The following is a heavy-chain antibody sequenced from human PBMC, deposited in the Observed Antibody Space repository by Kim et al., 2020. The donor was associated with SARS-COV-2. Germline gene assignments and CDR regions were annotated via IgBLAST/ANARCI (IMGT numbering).Heavy chain of an antibody. CDR1: GFTFSSYA. J-gene: IGHJ6*02. CDR3: AKDLGYSSTWYDYSGMDV. Sequence: GGSLRLSCAASGFTFSSYAMSWVRQAPGKGLEWVSAISGRGGSTYYADSVKGRFTISRDNSKNTLYLQMNSLRAEDTAVYYCAKDLGYSSTWYDYSGMDVWGQGTTVTVS. CDR2: ISGRGGST. D-gene: IGHD6-13*01. V-gene: IGHV3-23*01.